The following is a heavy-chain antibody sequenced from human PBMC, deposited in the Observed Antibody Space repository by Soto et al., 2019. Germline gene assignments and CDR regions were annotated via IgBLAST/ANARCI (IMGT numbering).Heavy chain of an antibody. J-gene: IGHJ4*02. V-gene: IGHV4-34*01. CDR2: INHSGST. D-gene: IGHD3-22*01. Sequence: SETLSLSCAVYGGSFSDYYWSWIRQLPGKGLEWIGEINHSGSTNYNPSLKSRVTISVDTSKNQFSLKLSSVTAADTAVYYCARGLSDSSGYYYSLVYYFDYWGQGTLVTVSS. CDR1: GGSFSDYY. CDR3: ARGLSDSSGYYYSLVYYFDY.